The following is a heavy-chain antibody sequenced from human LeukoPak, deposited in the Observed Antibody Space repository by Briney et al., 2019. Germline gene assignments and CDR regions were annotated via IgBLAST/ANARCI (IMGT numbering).Heavy chain of an antibody. D-gene: IGHD6-13*01. Sequence: GGSLRLSCAASGFTFSSYGMHWVRQAPGKGLXXXXXXWYDGSNKYYADSVKGRFTISRDNSKNTLYLQMNSLRAEDTAVYYCARDIGAAGTRTLSDYWGQGTLVTVSS. CDR1: GFTFSSYG. J-gene: IGHJ4*02. V-gene: IGHV3-33*01. CDR3: ARDIGAAGTRTLSDY. CDR2: XWYDGSNK.